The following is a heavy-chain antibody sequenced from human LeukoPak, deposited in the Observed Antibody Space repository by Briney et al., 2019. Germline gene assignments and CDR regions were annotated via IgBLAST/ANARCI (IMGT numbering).Heavy chain of an antibody. CDR3: VRGAGPGTPFD. J-gene: IGHJ1*01. Sequence: GESLRLSCAASGFTLSLSWMHWVRQAPGKELEWVSSINYDARSRTYADSVKGRLTISRDNAENTLFLQMNSLRVEDSAIYSCVRGAGPGTPFDWGQGILVTVSS. CDR1: GFTLSLSW. CDR2: INYDARSR. D-gene: IGHD1-1*01. V-gene: IGHV3-74*01.